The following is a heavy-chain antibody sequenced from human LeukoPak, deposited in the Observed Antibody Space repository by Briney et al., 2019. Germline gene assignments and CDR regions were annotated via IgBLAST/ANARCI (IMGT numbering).Heavy chain of an antibody. CDR2: TSGSGRSI. V-gene: IGHV3-23*01. CDR3: ASRSGYRQADGDFDY. CDR1: GFTFSSYA. Sequence: GGSLRLSCAASGFTFSSYAMSWVRQAPGKGLEWVSGTSGSGRSIHYADSVKGRFTISRDNSKNTLYLQMNSLGAEDTAVYYCASRSGYRQADGDFDYWGQGTLVTVSS. D-gene: IGHD3-22*01. J-gene: IGHJ4*02.